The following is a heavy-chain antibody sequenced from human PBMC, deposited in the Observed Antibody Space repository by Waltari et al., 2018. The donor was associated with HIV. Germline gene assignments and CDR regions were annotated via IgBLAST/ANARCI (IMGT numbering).Heavy chain of an antibody. V-gene: IGHV4-59*01. J-gene: IGHJ4*02. D-gene: IGHD3-22*01. CDR2: IYYSGST. CDR3: ASRGMHYYDSSGYYS. Sequence: QVLLQESGPGLVKPSETLSLTCTVYGGSITSYYWSWIRQPPGKGLEWIGYIYYSGSTNYNPSLKSRATISVDTSKNQVSLKLSSVTAADTAVYYCASRGMHYYDSSGYYSWGQGTLVTVSS. CDR1: GGSITSYY.